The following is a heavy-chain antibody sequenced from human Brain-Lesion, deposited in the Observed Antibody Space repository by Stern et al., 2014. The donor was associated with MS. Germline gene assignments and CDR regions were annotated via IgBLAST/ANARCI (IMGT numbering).Heavy chain of an antibody. CDR2: IYTAESDT. Sequence: VQLGQSGAEVKKPGESLKISCKGSGYRFDNYWIGWVRQKPGKGLEWMGIIYTAESDTRYSPSLQGQVTISADKSISTVYLQWSSLKASDTAMYYCARTYSSGWYGGHAFDIWGQGTMVTVSS. D-gene: IGHD6-19*01. CDR3: ARTYSSGWYGGHAFDI. CDR1: GYRFDNYW. J-gene: IGHJ3*02. V-gene: IGHV5-51*01.